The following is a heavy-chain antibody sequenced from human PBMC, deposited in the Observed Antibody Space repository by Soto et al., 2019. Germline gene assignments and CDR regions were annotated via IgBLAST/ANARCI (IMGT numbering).Heavy chain of an antibody. CDR1: GGSISSGAYY. D-gene: IGHD2-2*01. CDR2: IYYSGST. J-gene: IGHJ6*02. CDR3: ARDIVPAVSMSGMDV. Sequence: QVQLRESGPGLVKPSQTLSLTCTVSGGSISSGAYYWNWIRQHPGKGLEWIGYIYYSGSTYYNPSLKSRVTISVDTSNNQFSPKLSSVTAADTALYYCARDIVPAVSMSGMDVWGQGTTVTVSS. V-gene: IGHV4-31*03.